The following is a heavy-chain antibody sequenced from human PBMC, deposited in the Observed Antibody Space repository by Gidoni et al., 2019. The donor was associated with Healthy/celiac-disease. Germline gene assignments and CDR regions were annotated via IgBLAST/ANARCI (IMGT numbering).Heavy chain of an antibody. CDR3: ARGVAPGGKDYDFWSGYYPIKTYYYYYGMDV. V-gene: IGHV4-34*01. Sequence: QVQLQQWGAGLLKPSETLSLTCAVYGGSFSGYYWSWIRQPPGKGLDWIGEINHSGSTNYNPSLKSRVTISVDTSKNQFSLKLSSVTAADTAVYYCARGVAPGGKDYDFWSGYYPIKTYYYYYGMDVWGQGTTVTVSS. J-gene: IGHJ6*02. D-gene: IGHD3-3*01. CDR2: INHSGST. CDR1: GGSFSGYY.